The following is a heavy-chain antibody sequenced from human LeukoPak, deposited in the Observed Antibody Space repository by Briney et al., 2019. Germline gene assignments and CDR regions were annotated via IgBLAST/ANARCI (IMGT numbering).Heavy chain of an antibody. CDR3: ARSLAPRGVEYFQH. D-gene: IGHD3-3*01. Sequence: SETLSLTCTVSGGSISSYYWSWIRQPPGKGLEWIGYIYYGGSTNYNPSLKSRVTISVDTSKNQFSLKLSSVTAADTAVYYCARSLAPRGVEYFQHWGQGTLVTVSS. CDR2: IYYGGST. J-gene: IGHJ1*01. V-gene: IGHV4-59*01. CDR1: GGSISSYY.